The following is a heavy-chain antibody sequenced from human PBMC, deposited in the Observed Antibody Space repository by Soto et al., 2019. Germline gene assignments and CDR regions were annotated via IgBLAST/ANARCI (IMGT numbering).Heavy chain of an antibody. CDR1: GYTFTSYG. J-gene: IGHJ4*02. D-gene: IGHD1-26*01. V-gene: IGHV1-18*04. Sequence: GASVKVSCKASGYTFTSYGISWVRQAPGQGLEWMGWISAYNGNTNYAQKLQGRVTMTTDTSTSTAYMELRSLRSDDTAVYYCARVGRMGARFSYFDYWGQGTLVTVSS. CDR2: ISAYNGNT. CDR3: ARVGRMGARFSYFDY.